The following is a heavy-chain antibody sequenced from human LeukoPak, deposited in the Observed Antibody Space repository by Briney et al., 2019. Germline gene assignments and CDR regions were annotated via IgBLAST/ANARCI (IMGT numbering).Heavy chain of an antibody. J-gene: IGHJ6*03. V-gene: IGHV3-30*04. Sequence: GGSLRLSCAASGFTFSSYAMHWVRQAPGKGLEWVAVISYDGSNKYYADSVKGRFTISRDNSKNTLYLQMNSLRAEDTAVYYCARGGARHTRLHYYYYMDVWGKGTTVTVSS. CDR3: ARGGARHTRLHYYYYMDV. D-gene: IGHD3-16*01. CDR1: GFTFSSYA. CDR2: ISYDGSNK.